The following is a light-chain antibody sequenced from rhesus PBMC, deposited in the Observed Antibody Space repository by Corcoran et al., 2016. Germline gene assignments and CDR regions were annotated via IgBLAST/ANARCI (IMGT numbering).Light chain of an antibody. Sequence: EIVLTQSPATLSLSPGERATLSCRASQSVSRRLAWYQQKPGQAPRLLIFDVSTRATGIPARFRGSGSGTDFTLTISSLEPEDVGGYYCQQYSNWPWTFGQGTEVEIK. J-gene: IGKJ1*01. CDR2: DVS. CDR3: QQYSNWPWT. CDR1: QSVSRR. V-gene: IGKV3-35*01.